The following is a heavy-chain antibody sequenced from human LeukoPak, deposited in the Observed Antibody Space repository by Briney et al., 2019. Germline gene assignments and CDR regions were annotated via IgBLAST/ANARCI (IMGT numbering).Heavy chain of an antibody. CDR1: GAPISRGSSY. CDR2: IYTSGST. D-gene: IGHD3-22*01. Sequence: PSETLSLTCTVSGAPISRGSSYCSWIRQPAGKGLEWIGRIYTSGSTNYNPSLKSRVTISGDTSKNQFSLKLSSVTAADTAVYYCARTYSSGPFDDWGRGTLVTVSS. V-gene: IGHV4-61*02. CDR3: ARTYSSGPFDD. J-gene: IGHJ4*02.